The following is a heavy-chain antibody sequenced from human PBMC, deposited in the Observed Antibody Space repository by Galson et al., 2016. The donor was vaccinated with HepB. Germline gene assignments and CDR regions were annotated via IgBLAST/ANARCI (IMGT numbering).Heavy chain of an antibody. CDR2: ITSTGSYT. V-gene: IGHV3-11*06. CDR3: ATGPPSYYYDSSGYYSG. J-gene: IGHJ4*02. CDR1: GFTFSDYN. Sequence: SLRLSCAASGFTFSDYNMNWVRQAPGKGLEWLSYITSTGSYTNYAGSVKGRFTVSRDNAKNSLYLQMNSLRAEDTAVYYCATGPPSYYYDSSGYYSGWGQGTLVTVSS. D-gene: IGHD3-22*01.